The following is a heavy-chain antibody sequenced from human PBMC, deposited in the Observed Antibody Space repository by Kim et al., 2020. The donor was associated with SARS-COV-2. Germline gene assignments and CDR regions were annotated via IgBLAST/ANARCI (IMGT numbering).Heavy chain of an antibody. CDR2: IIPILGIA. V-gene: IGHV1-69*04. Sequence: SVKVSCKASGGTFSSYTISWVRQAPGQGLEWMGRIIPILGIANYAQKFQGRVTITADKSTSTAYMELSSLRSEDTAVYYCAREGWELLLGFDCWGQGTLVTVSS. D-gene: IGHD1-26*01. CDR1: GGTFSSYT. J-gene: IGHJ4*02. CDR3: AREGWELLLGFDC.